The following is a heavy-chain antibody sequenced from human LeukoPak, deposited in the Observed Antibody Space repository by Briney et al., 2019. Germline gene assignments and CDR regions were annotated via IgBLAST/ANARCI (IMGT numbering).Heavy chain of an antibody. CDR2: ISSSSSYI. Sequence: GGSLRLSCAASGFTFSSYSMNWVRQAPGKGLEWVSSISSSSSYIYYADSVKGRFTISRDNAKNSLYLQTNSLRAEDTAVYYCARSRLKFGESSFRTYYGMAVWGQGTTVTVSS. CDR3: ARSRLKFGESSFRTYYGMAV. D-gene: IGHD3-10*01. J-gene: IGHJ6*02. V-gene: IGHV3-21*01. CDR1: GFTFSSYS.